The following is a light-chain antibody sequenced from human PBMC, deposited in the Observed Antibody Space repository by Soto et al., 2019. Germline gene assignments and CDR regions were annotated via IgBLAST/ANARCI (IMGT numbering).Light chain of an antibody. Sequence: QSALTQPASVSGSPGQSIAISCTGTSSIVGNYNLVSWFQQHPGKAPKLIIYEDTRRPSGVSHRFSGSKSGSTASLTISGLQAEDEAHYYCSSYAGIRTFVFGTGTKGTVL. J-gene: IGLJ1*01. CDR2: EDT. V-gene: IGLV2-23*01. CDR3: SSYAGIRTFV. CDR1: SSIVGNYNL.